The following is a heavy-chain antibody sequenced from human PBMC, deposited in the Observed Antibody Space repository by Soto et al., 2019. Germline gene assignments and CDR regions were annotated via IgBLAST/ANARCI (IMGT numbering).Heavy chain of an antibody. J-gene: IGHJ5*02. CDR2: IYSSGTT. CDR1: GGSVTNTTYF. CDR3: SRHRYAGYSYGLYWFDP. Sequence: SEPLSLTCVVSGGSVTNTTYFWGWIRQPPGKGPAWIGSIYSSGTTYSNPSLRSRPTMSIDPSKNQFSLKLSSVTAADTAVYYWSRHRYAGYSYGLYWFDPWGQGALVTVSS. D-gene: IGHD5-18*01. V-gene: IGHV4-39*01.